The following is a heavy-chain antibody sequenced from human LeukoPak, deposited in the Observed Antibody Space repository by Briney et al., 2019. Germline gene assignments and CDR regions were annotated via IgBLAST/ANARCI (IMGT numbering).Heavy chain of an antibody. Sequence: GGSLRLSCAASGFTFSSYAMHWVRQAPGKGLEWVAVISYDGSNKYYADSVKGRFTISRGNSKNTLYLQMNSLRAEDTAVYYCARDAATGGYMDVWGKGTTVTVSS. J-gene: IGHJ6*03. CDR2: ISYDGSNK. D-gene: IGHD1-26*01. CDR1: GFTFSSYA. CDR3: ARDAATGGYMDV. V-gene: IGHV3-30*04.